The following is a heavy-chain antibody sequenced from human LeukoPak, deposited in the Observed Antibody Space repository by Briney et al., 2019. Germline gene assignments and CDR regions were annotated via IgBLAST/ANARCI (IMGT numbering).Heavy chain of an antibody. CDR2: ISSSSSYI. Sequence: PGGSLRLSCAASGFTFSSYSMNWVRRAPGKGLEWVSSISSSSSYIYYADSVKGRFTIPRDNAKNSLYLQMNSLRAEDTAVYYCARDRLAYDSSGYVYWGQGTLVTVSS. J-gene: IGHJ4*02. V-gene: IGHV3-21*01. D-gene: IGHD3-22*01. CDR1: GFTFSSYS. CDR3: ARDRLAYDSSGYVY.